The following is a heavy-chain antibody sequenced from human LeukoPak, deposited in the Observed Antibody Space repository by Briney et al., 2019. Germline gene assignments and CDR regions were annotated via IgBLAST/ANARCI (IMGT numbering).Heavy chain of an antibody. Sequence: ASVKVSCKASGGTFSSYAISWVRQAPGQGLEWMGGIIPIFATANYAQKFQGRVTITADESTSTAYMELSSLRSEDTAVYDCARDRHPSSGVRDFYGAFDIWGQGTMVTVSS. J-gene: IGHJ3*02. V-gene: IGHV1-69*13. CDR3: ARDRHPSSGVRDFYGAFDI. D-gene: IGHD2/OR15-2a*01. CDR1: GGTFSSYA. CDR2: IIPIFATA.